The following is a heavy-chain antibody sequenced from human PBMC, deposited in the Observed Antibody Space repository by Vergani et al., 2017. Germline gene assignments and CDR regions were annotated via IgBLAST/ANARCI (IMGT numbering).Heavy chain of an antibody. CDR1: GFTFSTYD. Sequence: EVQLVESGGGLVQPGGSLRLSCAASGFTFSTYDMHWVRQATGKGLEWVSRINSDGSSTSYADSVKGRFTISRDNAKNTLYLQMNSLRAEDTAVYYCARDLLPNYDFWSGYSHAYYYYYGMDVWGQGTTVTVSS. J-gene: IGHJ6*02. CDR3: ARDLLPNYDFWSGYSHAYYYYYGMDV. V-gene: IGHV3-74*01. D-gene: IGHD3-3*01. CDR2: INSDGSST.